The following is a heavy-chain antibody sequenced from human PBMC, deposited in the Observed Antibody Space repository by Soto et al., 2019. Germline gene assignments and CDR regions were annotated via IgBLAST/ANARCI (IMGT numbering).Heavy chain of an antibody. CDR1: GFAFGSHG. CDR2: ISHDGQNQ. V-gene: IGHV3-30*03. Sequence: QVQLVESGGGVVQPGRSLKLSCIGSGFAFGSHGMHWVRQVSGKGLEWVAVISHDGQNQYYRDSVKGRFTISRDNSKNSLYLAVNSLRVDDTAVYHCARERADIVVAPVATSGMDVWGQGTAVTVSS. CDR3: ARERADIVVAPVATSGMDV. J-gene: IGHJ6*02. D-gene: IGHD2-21*01.